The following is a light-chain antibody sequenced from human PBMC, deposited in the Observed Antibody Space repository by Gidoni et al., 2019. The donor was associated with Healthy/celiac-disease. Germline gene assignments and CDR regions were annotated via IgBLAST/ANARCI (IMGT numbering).Light chain of an antibody. Sequence: SYVLTHPPSLSFAPGQTARITCGGNNIGSKSVHWYKQKPGQAPGLVVYDDSDRHSGIPERFSGSNAGNTATLTISRVEAGDEADYYCQVWDSSSDHVVFGGGTKLTVL. V-gene: IGLV3-21*02. CDR2: DDS. CDR1: NIGSKS. J-gene: IGLJ2*01. CDR3: QVWDSSSDHVV.